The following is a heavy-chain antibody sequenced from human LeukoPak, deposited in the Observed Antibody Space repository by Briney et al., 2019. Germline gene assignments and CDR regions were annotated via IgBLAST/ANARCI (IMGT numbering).Heavy chain of an antibody. V-gene: IGHV5-51*01. CDR2: IYPGDSDT. J-gene: IGHJ4*02. CDR3: ARQGYNSTWDRYLAY. CDR1: GYSFPSSW. Sequence: GESLKISCKGSGYSFPSSWIAWVRQMPGKGLEWMGIIYPGDSDTRYSPSFQGQVTISADKSISTAYLQWSSLQASDTAMYYCARQGYNSTWDRYLAYWGQGTQVTVSS. D-gene: IGHD6-13*01.